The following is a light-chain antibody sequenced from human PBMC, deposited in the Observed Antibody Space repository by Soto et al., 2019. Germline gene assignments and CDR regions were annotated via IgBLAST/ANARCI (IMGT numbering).Light chain of an antibody. CDR3: RSYDSSLSAYV. Sequence: QSVLTQPPSVSGAPGQRVTISCTGSSSNIGAGYDVHWYQQLPGTAPKLLIYGNSNRPSGVPDRFSGSKSGTSASLAITGLQAEDAADYYCRSYDSSLSAYVFGTGTKLTVL. V-gene: IGLV1-40*01. J-gene: IGLJ1*01. CDR1: SSNIGAGYD. CDR2: GNS.